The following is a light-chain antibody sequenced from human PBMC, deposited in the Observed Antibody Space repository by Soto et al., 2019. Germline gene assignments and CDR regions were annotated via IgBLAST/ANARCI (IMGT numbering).Light chain of an antibody. J-gene: IGLJ3*02. Sequence: QSALTQPPSASGSPGQSVTISCTGTSSDVSAYNFVSWYQQHPGKAPKLILYGVTKWPSGVPNRFSGSKSGNTASLTVSGLQAEDEADYFCSSYAGSIWVFGGGTKLTVL. CDR2: GVT. CDR1: SSDVSAYNF. CDR3: SSYAGSIWV. V-gene: IGLV2-8*01.